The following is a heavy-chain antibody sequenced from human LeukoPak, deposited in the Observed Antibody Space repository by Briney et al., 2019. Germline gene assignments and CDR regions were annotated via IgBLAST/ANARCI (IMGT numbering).Heavy chain of an antibody. Sequence: GASVKVSCKASGYTFTNYHVHWVRQAPGQGLEWMGMITPSDGSTNYAQKFQGRVTMTRDMSTSTVYMELSSLRSEDTAVYYCARVDVRYRYFFDYWGQGTLLTVSS. CDR1: GYTFTNYH. CDR3: ARVDVRYRYFFDY. V-gene: IGHV1-46*01. J-gene: IGHJ4*02. D-gene: IGHD1-1*01. CDR2: ITPSDGST.